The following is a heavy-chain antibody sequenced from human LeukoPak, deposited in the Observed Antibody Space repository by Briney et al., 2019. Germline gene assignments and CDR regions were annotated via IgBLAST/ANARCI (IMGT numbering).Heavy chain of an antibody. Sequence: PSETLSLTCAVYGGSFSGYYWSWIRQPPGKGLEWIGEINHSGSTNYNPSLKSRVTISVDTSKNQFSLKLSSVTAADTAVYYCATPSPYYDSTPGAFDIWGQGTMVTVSS. D-gene: IGHD3-22*01. J-gene: IGHJ3*02. CDR2: INHSGST. CDR3: ATPSPYYDSTPGAFDI. V-gene: IGHV4-34*01. CDR1: GGSFSGYY.